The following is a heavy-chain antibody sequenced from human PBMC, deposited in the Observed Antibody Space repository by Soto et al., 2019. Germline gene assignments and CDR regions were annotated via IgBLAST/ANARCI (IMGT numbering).Heavy chain of an antibody. V-gene: IGHV4-34*01. Sequence: QVQLQQWGAGLLKPSETLSLTCAVYGGSFSGYYWNWIRQPPGKGLEWIGEINHSGSTNYNPSLKSRLTKSVDTSKNQFSLKLSSVTAADTAVYYCARGWGRTFDYWGQGTRVTVSS. J-gene: IGHJ4*02. CDR3: ARGWGRTFDY. CDR2: INHSGST. CDR1: GGSFSGYY. D-gene: IGHD7-27*01.